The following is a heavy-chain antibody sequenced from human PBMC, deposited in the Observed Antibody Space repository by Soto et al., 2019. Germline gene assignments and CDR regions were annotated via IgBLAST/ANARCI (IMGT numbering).Heavy chain of an antibody. CDR3: ARDSYCSSTSCYRWSWFDL. CDR2: IIPIFGTA. D-gene: IGHD2-2*01. J-gene: IGHJ5*02. Sequence: GASVKVSCKASGGTFSSYAISWVRQAPGQGLEWMGGIIPIFGTANYAQKFQGRVTITADESTSTAYMELSSLRSEDTAVYYCARDSYCSSTSCYRWSWFDLWGQGTLVTVSS. V-gene: IGHV1-69*13. CDR1: GGTFSSYA.